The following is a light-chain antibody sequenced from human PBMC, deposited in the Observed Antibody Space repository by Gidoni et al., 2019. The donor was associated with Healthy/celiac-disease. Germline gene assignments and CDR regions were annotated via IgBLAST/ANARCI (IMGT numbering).Light chain of an antibody. Sequence: EMVLTQSPGTLTLSPGERATLSCRASQSVSSSYLAWYQQKPGQAPRLLIYGASRRATGIPDRFSGRGSGTDFTLTLSRLEPEDFAVYYCQQYGSSPRFGQGTKVEIK. CDR3: QQYGSSPR. J-gene: IGKJ1*01. CDR2: GAS. V-gene: IGKV3-20*01. CDR1: QSVSSSY.